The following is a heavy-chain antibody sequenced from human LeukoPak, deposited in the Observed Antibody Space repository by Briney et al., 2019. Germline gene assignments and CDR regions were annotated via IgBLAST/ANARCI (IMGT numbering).Heavy chain of an antibody. CDR1: GFTFSSYA. D-gene: IGHD2-2*02. CDR2: ISGSGGNT. V-gene: IGHV3-23*01. CDR3: ASSPGDIVVVPAAINYYYGMDV. Sequence: GGSLRLSCAASGFTFSSYAMSWVRQAPGKGLEWVSAISGSGGNTYYADSVKGRFTISRDISKNTLYLQMNSLRAEDTAVYYCASSPGDIVVVPAAINYYYGMDVWGQGTTVTVSS. J-gene: IGHJ6*02.